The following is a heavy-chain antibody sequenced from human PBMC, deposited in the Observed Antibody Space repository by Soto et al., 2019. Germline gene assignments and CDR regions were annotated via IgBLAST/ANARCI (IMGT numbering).Heavy chain of an antibody. J-gene: IGHJ3*02. V-gene: IGHV3-66*01. CDR1: GFTVSSNY. D-gene: IGHD3-10*01. CDR3: ARAGGYGSGTRRGAFDI. Sequence: EVQLVESGGGLVQPGGSLRLSCAASGFTVSSNYMSWVRQAPGKGLEWVSVIYSGGSTYYADSVKGRFTISRDNSKNTLYLQMNSLGAEDTAVYYCARAGGYGSGTRRGAFDIWGQGTMVTVSS. CDR2: IYSGGST.